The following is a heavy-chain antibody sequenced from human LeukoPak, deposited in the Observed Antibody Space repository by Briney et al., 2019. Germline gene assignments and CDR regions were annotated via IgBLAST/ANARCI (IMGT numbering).Heavy chain of an antibody. J-gene: IGHJ3*02. D-gene: IGHD1-26*01. CDR3: ASPYSGSYPAAAFDI. CDR2: IYPGDPDT. V-gene: IGHV5-51*01. Sequence: GESLRISCKGSGYSFTSYWIGWVRQMPGKGLEWMGIIYPGDPDTRYSPSFQGQVTISADKSISTAYLQWSSLKASDTAMYYCASPYSGSYPAAAFDIWGQGTMVTVSS. CDR1: GYSFTSYW.